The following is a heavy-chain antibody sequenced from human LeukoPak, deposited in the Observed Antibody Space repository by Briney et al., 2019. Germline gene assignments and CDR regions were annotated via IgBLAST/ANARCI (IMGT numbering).Heavy chain of an antibody. CDR1: GFTFSSYA. Sequence: GGSLRLSCAASGFTFSSYAMSWVRQAPGKGLEWVSAISGSGGSTYYADSVKGRFTISRDNSKNTLYLQMNSLRAEDTAVYYCAKVGGYYGSGSYYNRVYYFDYWGQGTLVTVSS. V-gene: IGHV3-23*01. CDR3: AKVGGYYGSGSYYNRVYYFDY. CDR2: ISGSGGST. D-gene: IGHD3-10*01. J-gene: IGHJ4*02.